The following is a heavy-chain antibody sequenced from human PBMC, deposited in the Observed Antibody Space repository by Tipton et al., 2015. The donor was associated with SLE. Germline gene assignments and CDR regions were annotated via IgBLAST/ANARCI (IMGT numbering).Heavy chain of an antibody. D-gene: IGHD3-22*01. Sequence: RSLRLSCAASGFIFSDHAIHWVRQAPGKGLEWVAVIWYDGSKEYYADSVKGRFTISRDNSKNTLYLQMISLRAEDTAVYYCARDCPYYDSSSCPYDYWGQGTLVTVSS. CDR1: GFIFSDHA. CDR2: IWYDGSKE. J-gene: IGHJ4*02. CDR3: ARDCPYYDSSSCPYDY. V-gene: IGHV3-33*01.